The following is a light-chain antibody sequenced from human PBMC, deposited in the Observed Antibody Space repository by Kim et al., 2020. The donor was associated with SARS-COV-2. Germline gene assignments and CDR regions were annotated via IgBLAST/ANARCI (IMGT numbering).Light chain of an antibody. CDR2: EVS. J-gene: IGLJ2*01. CDR3: SSHGGRV. Sequence: AVQSFTIASTGTSNDLGGYNYFSWYQQHPGKAPKLMISEVSKRPSGVPDRFSGSKSGNTAYLTVSGLQAEDEADYYCSSHGGRVFGGGSQLTVL. CDR1: SNDLGGYNY. V-gene: IGLV2-8*01.